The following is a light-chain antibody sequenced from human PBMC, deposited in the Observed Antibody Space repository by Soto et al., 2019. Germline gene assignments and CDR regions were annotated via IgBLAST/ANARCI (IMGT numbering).Light chain of an antibody. CDR1: KSDVGGYDY. CDR3: SSYTSTTAVI. J-gene: IGLJ2*01. CDR2: VVS. Sequence: QSALTQPASVSGSPGQSITISCTGTKSDVGGYDYVSWYQQHPGKAPKLMIYVVSIRPSGVSNRFSGSKSGNTASLTISGLQTEDEAYYYCSSYTSTTAVIFGGGTKLTVL. V-gene: IGLV2-14*01.